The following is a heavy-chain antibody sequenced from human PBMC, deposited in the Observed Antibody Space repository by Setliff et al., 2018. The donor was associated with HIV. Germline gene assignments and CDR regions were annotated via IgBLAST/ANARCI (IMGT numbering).Heavy chain of an antibody. V-gene: IGHV4-59*11. CDR1: GGSITGHY. J-gene: IGHJ6*02. CDR3: ARDFRYDTSGSLTGYGLDV. Sequence: SETLSLTCTVSGGSITGHYWSWVRQVPGKGLEWIGDTYYGGSTDYNKYNPSLKGRVTISVDIYRKQLSLNLRSVTAAGTAVYYCARDFRYDTSGSLTGYGLDVWGQGTTVTVSS. CDR2: TYYGGSTDYN. D-gene: IGHD3-22*01.